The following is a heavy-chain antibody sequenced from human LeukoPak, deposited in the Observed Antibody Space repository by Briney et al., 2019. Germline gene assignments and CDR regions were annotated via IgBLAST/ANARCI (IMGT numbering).Heavy chain of an antibody. J-gene: IGHJ5*02. V-gene: IGHV3-23*01. CDR2: ISGSAGST. D-gene: IGHD1-14*01. CDR3: ARKNLRSGWFDP. CDR1: GFTSSIYA. Sequence: GGSLRLSCAASGFTSSIYAISWVRQAPGEGRGWVSAISGSAGSTYYADSVTGRLTNSRANSKNTLYLQMNSLRAEDTAVDYSARKNLRSGWFDPWGQGNLVTVSS.